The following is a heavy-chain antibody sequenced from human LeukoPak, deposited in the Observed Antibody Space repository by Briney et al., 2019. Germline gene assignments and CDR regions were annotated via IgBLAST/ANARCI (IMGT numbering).Heavy chain of an antibody. Sequence: GGSLRLSCAASGFTFSSYAMSWVRQAPGKGLEWVSIIYSGGGTYYADSVKGRFTISRDNSKNTLYLQMNSLRAEDTAVYYCAKDQYGIIGTFDYWGQGTLVTVSS. CDR1: GFTFSSYA. CDR3: AKDQYGIIGTFDY. D-gene: IGHD1-7*01. J-gene: IGHJ4*02. V-gene: IGHV3-23*03. CDR2: IYSGGGT.